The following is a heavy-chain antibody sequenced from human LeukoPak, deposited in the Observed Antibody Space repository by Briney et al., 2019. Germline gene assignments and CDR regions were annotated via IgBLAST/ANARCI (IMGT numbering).Heavy chain of an antibody. CDR3: ARDQIVAGTFYAGLFDY. D-gene: IGHD6-19*01. Sequence: GASVKVSCKASGYTFTSYYMHWVRQAPGQGLEWMGIINPSGGSTSYAQKFQGRVTMTTDMSTSTVYMELSSLRSEDTAVYYCARDQIVAGTFYAGLFDYWGQGTLVTVSS. CDR2: INPSGGST. V-gene: IGHV1-46*01. CDR1: GYTFTSYY. J-gene: IGHJ4*02.